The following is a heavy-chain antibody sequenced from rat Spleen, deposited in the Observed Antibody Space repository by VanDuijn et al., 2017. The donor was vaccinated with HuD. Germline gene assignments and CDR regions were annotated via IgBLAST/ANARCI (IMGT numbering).Heavy chain of an antibody. Sequence: QVQLQQSGAELAKPGSSVKISCKASGFTFTSYAIHWIKQTTGQALEWTGYIVTGGGGSKYNEKFKGKATLTVDESSSTAYMQLSSLTPVDTAVYYCARGTTLGLDAWGQGASVTVSS. V-gene: IGHV1-57*01. CDR1: GFTFTSYA. D-gene: IGHD1-10*01. CDR3: ARGTTLGLDA. J-gene: IGHJ4*01. CDR2: IVTGGGGS.